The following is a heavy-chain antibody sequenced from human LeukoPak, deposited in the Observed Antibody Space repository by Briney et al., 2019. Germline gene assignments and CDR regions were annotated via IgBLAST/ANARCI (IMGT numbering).Heavy chain of an antibody. J-gene: IGHJ2*01. CDR2: IYTSGST. D-gene: IGHD6-6*01. CDR3: ATTPLIAGRNWYFDL. Sequence: SETLSLTCTVSGGSISSYYWSWIRQPAGKGLEWIGRIYTSGSTNYNPSLKSRVTMSVATSKNQFSLKLSSVTAADTAVYYCATTPLIAGRNWYFDLWGRGTLVTVSS. V-gene: IGHV4-4*07. CDR1: GGSISSYY.